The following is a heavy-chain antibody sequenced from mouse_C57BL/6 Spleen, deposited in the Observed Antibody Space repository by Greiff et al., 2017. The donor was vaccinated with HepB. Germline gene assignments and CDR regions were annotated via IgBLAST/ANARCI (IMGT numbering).Heavy chain of an antibody. CDR3: TTVTTVVATSDWFAY. CDR2: IDPEDGDT. J-gene: IGHJ3*01. D-gene: IGHD1-1*01. CDR1: GFNIKDYY. V-gene: IGHV14-1*01. Sequence: EVQLQESGAELVRPGASVKLSCTASGFNIKDYYMHWVKQRPEQGLEWIGRIDPEDGDTEYAPKFQGKATMTADTSSNTAYLQLSILTSEDTAVYYCTTVTTVVATSDWFAYWGQGTLVTVSA.